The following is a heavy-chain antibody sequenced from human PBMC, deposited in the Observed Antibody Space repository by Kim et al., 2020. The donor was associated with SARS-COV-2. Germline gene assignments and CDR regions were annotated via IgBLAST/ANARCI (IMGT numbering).Heavy chain of an antibody. CDR1: GFTFSGYW. D-gene: IGHD1-1*01. V-gene: IGHV3-74*01. Sequence: GGSLRLSCAASGFTFSGYWMHWVRQAPGKGLVWVSRINSDGRSTDYADSVKGRFTISRDNAKNTLYLHMNSLRAEDAAVYYCARAGGNWNLDYWGLGTLVTVSS. CDR3: ARAGGNWNLDY. CDR2: INSDGRST. J-gene: IGHJ4*02.